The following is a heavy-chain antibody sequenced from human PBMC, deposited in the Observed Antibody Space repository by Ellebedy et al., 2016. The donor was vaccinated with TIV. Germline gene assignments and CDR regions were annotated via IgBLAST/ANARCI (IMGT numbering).Heavy chain of an antibody. V-gene: IGHV5-10-1*01. Sequence: GGSLRLSXKGSGYNSIIYWISWVRQMPGKGLEWMGRIDPSDPRGSYTTYSPSFQGHVTISTDNSITTAYLQWSSLKAADTAIYYCARHELGSNAAFDSWGQGTLVTVSS. J-gene: IGHJ4*02. CDR3: ARHELGSNAAFDS. D-gene: IGHD1-26*01. CDR2: IDPSDPRGSYT. CDR1: GYNSIIYW.